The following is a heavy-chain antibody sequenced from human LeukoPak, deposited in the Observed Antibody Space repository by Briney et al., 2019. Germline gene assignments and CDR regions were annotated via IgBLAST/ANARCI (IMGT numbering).Heavy chain of an antibody. Sequence: ASVKVSCKASGYTFTSYGISWVRQAPGQGLEWMGWISAYNGNTNYAQKLQGRVTMTTGTSTSTAYMELRSLRSDDTAVYYCARRYYDSSGYYGAFDIWGQGTMVTVSS. CDR2: ISAYNGNT. J-gene: IGHJ3*02. CDR1: GYTFTSYG. V-gene: IGHV1-18*01. CDR3: ARRYYDSSGYYGAFDI. D-gene: IGHD3-22*01.